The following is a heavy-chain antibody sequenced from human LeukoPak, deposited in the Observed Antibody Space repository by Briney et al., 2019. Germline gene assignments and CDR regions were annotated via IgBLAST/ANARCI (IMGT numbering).Heavy chain of an antibody. V-gene: IGHV4-61*02. CDR2: IYTSGIT. Sequence: SQTLSLTCTVSGGSISSGTYYWYWIRQPAGKGLEWIGRIYTSGITNYDPSLKSRVTISVDTSKNQFSLKLTSVTASDTAVYYCARLPDPWGQGTLVTVSS. CDR3: ARLPDP. CDR1: GGSISSGTYY. J-gene: IGHJ5*02.